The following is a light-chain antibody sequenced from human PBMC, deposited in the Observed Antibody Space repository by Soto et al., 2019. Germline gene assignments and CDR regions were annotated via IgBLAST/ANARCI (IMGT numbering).Light chain of an antibody. Sequence: EIVLTQSPGTLSLSPGERATLSCRASQSVSSSYLAWYQQKPGQAPRLLIYGASSRATGIPDRFSGSGSGTDFTLTISRLEPEDFAMYYCQQYGRSPLVTFGQGTRLEIQ. CDR2: GAS. V-gene: IGKV3-20*01. CDR3: QQYGRSPLVT. CDR1: QSVSSSY. J-gene: IGKJ5*01.